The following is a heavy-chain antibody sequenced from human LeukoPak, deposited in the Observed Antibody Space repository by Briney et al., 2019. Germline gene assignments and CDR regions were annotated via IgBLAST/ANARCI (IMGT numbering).Heavy chain of an antibody. V-gene: IGHV3-30-3*01. Sequence: PGRSLRLSCAASGFTFSSYAMHWVRQAPGKGLEWVAVISYDGSNKYYADSVKGRFTISRDNSKNTLYLQMNSLRAEDTAVYYCAKAAVVDYYYYYMDVWGKGTTVTVSS. J-gene: IGHJ6*03. CDR1: GFTFSSYA. CDR3: AKAAVVDYYYYYMDV. D-gene: IGHD3-22*01. CDR2: ISYDGSNK.